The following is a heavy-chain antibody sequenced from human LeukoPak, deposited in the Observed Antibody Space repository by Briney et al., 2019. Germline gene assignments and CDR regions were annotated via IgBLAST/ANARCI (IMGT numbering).Heavy chain of an antibody. CDR2: ISGHNDNA. V-gene: IGHV1-18*04. CDR3: ATSDVLPGDY. J-gene: IGHJ4*02. Sequence: ASVKVSCKASGYTFTSYYIHCVRQAPGQGLEWMGWISGHNDNAKYAQKVQGRVTMTTDTSTGTAYLELRSLRSDDTAVYYCATSDVLPGDYWGQGTLVTVSS. CDR1: GYTFTSYY. D-gene: IGHD6-6*01.